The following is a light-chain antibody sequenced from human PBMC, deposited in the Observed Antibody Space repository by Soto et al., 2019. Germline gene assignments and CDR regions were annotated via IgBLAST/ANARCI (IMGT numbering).Light chain of an antibody. CDR1: QSVSSSY. CDR3: QQYGSSPVT. CDR2: VAS. V-gene: IGKV3-20*01. Sequence: EIVLTQSPGTLSLSPGERATLSCRASQSVSSSYLAWYQQKPGQAPRLLIYVASSSATGIPDRFSGSGSETDFTLTISGLEHEDFAVNYCQQYGSSPVTFGPGAKVDIK. J-gene: IGKJ3*01.